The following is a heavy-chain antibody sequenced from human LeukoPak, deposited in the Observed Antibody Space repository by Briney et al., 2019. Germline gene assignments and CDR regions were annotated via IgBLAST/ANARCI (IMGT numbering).Heavy chain of an antibody. V-gene: IGHV3-30-3*01. CDR1: VFFFNSNT. J-gene: IGHJ6*02. D-gene: IGHD3-10*01. CDR2: ISSDGNKK. Sequence: GGSVTLSCAAPVFFFNSNTIHWVRQAPCKGLEWVEAISSDGNKKFYAEYVKGRFTISRDNSENTLYLEMNSLRGEDTAVYYCARGDYDLSGSYHYGMDVWGQGTTVTVSS. CDR3: ARGDYDLSGSYHYGMDV.